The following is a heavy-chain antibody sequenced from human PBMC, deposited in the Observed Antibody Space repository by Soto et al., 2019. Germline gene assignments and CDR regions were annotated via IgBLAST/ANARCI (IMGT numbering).Heavy chain of an antibody. Sequence: GESLKISCKGSGYSFTSYWIGWVRQMPGKGLEWMGIIYPGDSDTRYSPSFQGQVTISADKSISTAYLQWSSLKASDTAMYYCAKDLSLRFLEWSAGHYYGMDVWGQGTTVTVSS. D-gene: IGHD3-3*01. J-gene: IGHJ6*02. V-gene: IGHV5-51*01. CDR3: AKDLSLRFLEWSAGHYYGMDV. CDR2: IYPGDSDT. CDR1: GYSFTSYW.